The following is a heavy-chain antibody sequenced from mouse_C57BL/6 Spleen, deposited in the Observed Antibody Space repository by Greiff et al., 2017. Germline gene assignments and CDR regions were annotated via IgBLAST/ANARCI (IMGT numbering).Heavy chain of an antibody. J-gene: IGHJ4*01. CDR1: GFTFSSYA. CDR3: TRGGATVVYYYAMDY. CDR2: ISSGGDYI. V-gene: IGHV5-9-1*02. D-gene: IGHD1-1*01. Sequence: EVQLQESGAGLVKPGGSLKLSCAASGFTFSSYAMSWVRQTPEKRLEWVAYISSGGDYIYYADTVKGRFTISRDNARNTLYLQMSSLKSEDTAMYYCTRGGATVVYYYAMDYWGQGTSVTVSS.